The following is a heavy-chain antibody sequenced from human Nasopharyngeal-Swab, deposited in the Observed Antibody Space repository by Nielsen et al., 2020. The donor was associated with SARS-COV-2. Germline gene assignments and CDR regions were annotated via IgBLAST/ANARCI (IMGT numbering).Heavy chain of an antibody. CDR2: ISYDGSNK. CDR3: AKDGLRGYSGYGHYNYYGMDV. CDR1: GFTFSSYG. V-gene: IGHV3-30*02. Sequence: GGSLRLSCAASGFTFSSYGMHWVRQAPGKGLEWVAFISYDGSNKYYADSVKGRFTISRDNSKNTLYLQMNSLRAEDTAVYYCAKDGLRGYSGYGHYNYYGMDVWGQGTTVTVSS. D-gene: IGHD5-12*01. J-gene: IGHJ6*02.